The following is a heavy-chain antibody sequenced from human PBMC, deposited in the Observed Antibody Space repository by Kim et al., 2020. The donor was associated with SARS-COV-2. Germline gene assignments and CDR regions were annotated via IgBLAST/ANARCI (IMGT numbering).Heavy chain of an antibody. Sequence: SETLSLTCAVYGGSFSGYYWSWIRQPPGKGLEWIGEINHSGSTNYNPSLKSRVTISVDTSKNQFSLKLSSVTAADTAVYYCARAGITMVRAWQYYYGMDVWGQGTTVTVSS. J-gene: IGHJ6*02. CDR1: GGSFSGYY. D-gene: IGHD3-10*01. V-gene: IGHV4-34*01. CDR2: INHSGST. CDR3: ARAGITMVRAWQYYYGMDV.